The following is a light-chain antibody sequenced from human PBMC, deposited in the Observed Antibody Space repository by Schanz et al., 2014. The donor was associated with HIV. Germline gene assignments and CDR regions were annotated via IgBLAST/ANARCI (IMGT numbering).Light chain of an antibody. CDR3: ASYTIINTPVL. Sequence: QSALTQPASLSGSPGQSITISCTGTSSDVGGHKFVSWYQQHPGKAPKLLLYDVSIRVRPSGVSNRFSGSKSGNTASLTISGLQADDEADYYCASYTIINTPVLFGGGTKLTVL. V-gene: IGLV2-14*01. J-gene: IGLJ2*01. CDR1: SSDVGGHKF. CDR2: DVS.